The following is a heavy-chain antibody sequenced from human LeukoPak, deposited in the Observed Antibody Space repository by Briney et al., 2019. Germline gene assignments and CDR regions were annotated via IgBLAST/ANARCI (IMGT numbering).Heavy chain of an antibody. V-gene: IGHV3-21*01. CDR3: ATPAAGPGAEYSLY. D-gene: IGHD6-13*01. CDR1: GFTFSSYS. CDR2: IDFTSRYI. Sequence: GSLRLSCAASGFTFSSYSMNWVRQAPGKGLEWVSSIDFTSRYIYNADSVKGRLTTSRDNAKNSLDLQMNSLKVEDTAVYYCATPAAGPGAEYSLYWGQGTLVIVSS. J-gene: IGHJ1*01.